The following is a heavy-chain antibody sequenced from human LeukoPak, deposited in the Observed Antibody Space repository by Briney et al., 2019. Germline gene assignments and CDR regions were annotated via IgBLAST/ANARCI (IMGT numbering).Heavy chain of an antibody. V-gene: IGHV3-23*01. CDR2: ISSSGGST. D-gene: IGHD1/OR15-1a*01. J-gene: IGHJ5*02. CDR1: GFPFNTYA. Sequence: PGGSLRLSCAASGFPFNTYALTWVRQAPGKGLEWVSTISSSGGSTYYADSVKGRFTISRDNPKNTMDLQMNSLRADDTAVYYCARRNSPAAGRWFDPWGRGTLVTVSS. CDR3: ARRNSPAAGRWFDP.